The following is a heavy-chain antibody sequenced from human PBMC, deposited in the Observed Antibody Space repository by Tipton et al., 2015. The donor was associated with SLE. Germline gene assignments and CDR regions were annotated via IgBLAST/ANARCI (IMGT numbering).Heavy chain of an antibody. J-gene: IGHJ4*02. V-gene: IGHV4-4*09. D-gene: IGHD1-7*01. CDR1: GGSISSYY. Sequence: TLSLTCTVSGGSISSYYWSWIRQPPGKGLEWIGYIYTSGSTNYNPSLKSRVTISVDTSKNQFSLKLGSVTAADTAVYYCARSLNWNYVESHFDYWGQGTLVTVSS. CDR3: ARSLNWNYVESHFDY. CDR2: IYTSGST.